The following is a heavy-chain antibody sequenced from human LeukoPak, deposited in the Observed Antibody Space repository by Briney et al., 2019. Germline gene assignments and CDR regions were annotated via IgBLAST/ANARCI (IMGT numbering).Heavy chain of an antibody. CDR2: IYPGDSDT. Sequence: HGESLKISCKGSGYSFTSYWIGWVRQMPGKGLEWMGIIYPGDSDTRYSPSFQGQVTISADKSISTAYLQWSSLKASDTAMYYCARRSRVGATLGAFDIWGQGTMVTVSS. V-gene: IGHV5-51*01. J-gene: IGHJ3*02. CDR1: GYSFTSYW. D-gene: IGHD1-26*01. CDR3: ARRSRVGATLGAFDI.